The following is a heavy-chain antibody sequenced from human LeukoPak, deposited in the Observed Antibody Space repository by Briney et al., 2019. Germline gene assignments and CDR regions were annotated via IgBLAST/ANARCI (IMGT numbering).Heavy chain of an antibody. Sequence: GGSLRLSCAASGFTFSSYAMSWVRQAPGKGLEWVSAISGSGGSTYYADSVKGRFTISRDNSKNTLYLQMNSLRAEDTAVYYCARVSPGDLWFGELRTPYFDYWGQGTLVTVSS. D-gene: IGHD3-10*01. J-gene: IGHJ4*02. CDR2: ISGSGGST. V-gene: IGHV3-23*01. CDR3: ARVSPGDLWFGELRTPYFDY. CDR1: GFTFSSYA.